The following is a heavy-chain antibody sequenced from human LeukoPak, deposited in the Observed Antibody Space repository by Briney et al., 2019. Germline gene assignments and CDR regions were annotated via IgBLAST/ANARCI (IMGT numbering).Heavy chain of an antibody. CDR2: IRYDGSNK. Sequence: GGSLRLSCAASGFTFSSYGMHWVRQAPGKGLEWVAFIRYDGSNKYYADSVKGRFTISRDNSKNTLYLQMNSLRAEDTAVYYCAKVPGYSSSWYDSSRLSWFDPWGQGTLVTVSS. CDR3: AKVPGYSSSWYDSSRLSWFDP. D-gene: IGHD6-13*01. V-gene: IGHV3-30*02. CDR1: GFTFSSYG. J-gene: IGHJ5*02.